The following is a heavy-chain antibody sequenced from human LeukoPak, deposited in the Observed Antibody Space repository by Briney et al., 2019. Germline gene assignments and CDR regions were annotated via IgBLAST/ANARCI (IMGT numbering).Heavy chain of an antibody. D-gene: IGHD1-26*01. J-gene: IGHJ4*02. CDR3: ATPPYSGSYYYFDY. Sequence: SVKVSCKASGGTFSNTAISWVRQAPGQGPEWMGGIIPMFHTAHYAQKFQGRVTITADESTSTAYMELSSLRSEDTAVHYCATPPYSGSYYYFDYWGQGTLVTVSS. CDR2: IIPMFHTA. V-gene: IGHV1-69*13. CDR1: GGTFSNTA.